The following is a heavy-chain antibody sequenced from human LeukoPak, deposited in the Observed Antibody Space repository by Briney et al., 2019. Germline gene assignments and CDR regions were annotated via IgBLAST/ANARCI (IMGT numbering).Heavy chain of an antibody. Sequence: GGSLRLSCAASGFTFSSYNMNWVRQAPGKGLEWVSSISSSSSYIYYADSVRGRFTISRDNVKNSLYLQMNSLRAEDTAVYYCATSRYCYGGSCSDHYFFGVDVWGQGTTVTVSS. J-gene: IGHJ6*02. CDR3: ATSRYCYGGSCSDHYFFGVDV. CDR2: ISSSSSYI. V-gene: IGHV3-21*06. CDR1: GFTFSSYN. D-gene: IGHD2-15*01.